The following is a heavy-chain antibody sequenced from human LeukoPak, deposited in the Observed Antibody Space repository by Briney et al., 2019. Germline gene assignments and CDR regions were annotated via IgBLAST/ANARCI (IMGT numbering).Heavy chain of an antibody. Sequence: GGSLRLSCAASGFTFSSYWMSWVRQAPGKGLEWVATIKQDGSEKDFVDSVKGRFTISRDNAKNSLYLQMNSLRAEDTALYYCARVGYYYHYWGRGTLVTVSS. CDR1: GFTFSSYW. V-gene: IGHV3-7*01. CDR2: IKQDGSEK. CDR3: ARVGYYYHY. J-gene: IGHJ4*02. D-gene: IGHD3-22*01.